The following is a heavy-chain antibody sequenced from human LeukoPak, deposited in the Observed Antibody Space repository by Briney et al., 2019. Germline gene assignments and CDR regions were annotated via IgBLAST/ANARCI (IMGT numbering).Heavy chain of an antibody. CDR3: VRDGMVTIPFDY. CDR1: GFTLSSYW. Sequence: GGSLRLSCAASGFTLSSYWMRWVRQVPGKGLVWVSRIDFDGTSTLYTDSVKGRFTISRDNAKNMLYLQMNSLRAEDTAVYYCVRDGMVTIPFDYWGQGTLVTVSS. CDR2: IDFDGTST. J-gene: IGHJ4*02. V-gene: IGHV3-74*01. D-gene: IGHD5-24*01.